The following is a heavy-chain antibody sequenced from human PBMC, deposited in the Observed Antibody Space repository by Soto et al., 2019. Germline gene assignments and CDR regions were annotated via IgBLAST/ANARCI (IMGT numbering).Heavy chain of an antibody. CDR3: ARAPFCSGGSCYRFNWFDP. Sequence: APVKVSCKASGYTFTSYGISWVRQAPGQGLEWMGWISAYNGNTNYAQKLQGRVTMTTDTSTSTAYMELRSLRSDDTAVYYCARAPFCSGGSCYRFNWFDPWGQGTLVTVSS. V-gene: IGHV1-18*01. CDR1: GYTFTSYG. CDR2: ISAYNGNT. J-gene: IGHJ5*02. D-gene: IGHD2-15*01.